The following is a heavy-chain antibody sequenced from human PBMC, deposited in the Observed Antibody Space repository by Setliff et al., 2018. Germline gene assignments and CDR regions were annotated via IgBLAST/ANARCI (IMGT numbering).Heavy chain of an antibody. CDR2: ISGGGRYT. J-gene: IGHJ4*02. CDR3: ARGLRPSDY. CDR1: GFTFSSYS. Sequence: GGSLRLSCIASGFTFSSYSMNWVRQAPGKGLEWVSPISGGGRYTYSADSVKGRFTVSRDNAKNTLYLQMNSLRGEDTAVYYCARGLRPSDYWGQGTLVTVSS. D-gene: IGHD2-21*02. V-gene: IGHV3-21*01.